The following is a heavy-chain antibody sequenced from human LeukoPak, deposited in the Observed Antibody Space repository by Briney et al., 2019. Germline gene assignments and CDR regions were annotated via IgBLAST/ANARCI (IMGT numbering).Heavy chain of an antibody. CDR2: IKSDGSGI. CDR3: AKDRAFGGVTVISAFDI. Sequence: GGSLRLSCAVSGFPFSNSWMYWVRQAPGKGLEGVANIKSDGSGISYVDSVKGRFTISRDNAKNSLYLQMNSLRAEDTALYYCAKDRAFGGVTVISAFDIWGQGTMVTVSS. D-gene: IGHD3-16*02. CDR1: GFPFSNSW. J-gene: IGHJ3*02. V-gene: IGHV3-7*03.